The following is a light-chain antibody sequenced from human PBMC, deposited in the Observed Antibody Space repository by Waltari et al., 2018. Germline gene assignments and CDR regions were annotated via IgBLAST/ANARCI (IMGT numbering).Light chain of an antibody. Sequence: DIVMTQSPDSLTVSLGERATINCKSSQSVLYSSINKNYLAWYQQTPGQPPKLLIYWASTRDSGVPDRFSGSGSGTDFTLTISSLQAEYVAVYYCQQYYTTPWTFGQGTQVEIK. CDR1: QSVLYSSINKNY. CDR3: QQYYTTPWT. CDR2: WAS. J-gene: IGKJ1*01. V-gene: IGKV4-1*01.